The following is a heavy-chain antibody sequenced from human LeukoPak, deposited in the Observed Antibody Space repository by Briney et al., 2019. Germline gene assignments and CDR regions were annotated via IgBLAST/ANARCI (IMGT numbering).Heavy chain of an antibody. CDR3: AREPRYCSSTSCYPLGWFDP. V-gene: IGHV4-31*03. Sequence: SETLSLTCTVSGGSISSGGYYWSWIRQHPGKGLEWIGYIYYSGSTYYNPSLKSRVTISVDTSKNQFSLKLSSVTAADTAVYYCAREPRYCSSTSCYPLGWFDPWGQGTLVTVSS. D-gene: IGHD2-2*01. J-gene: IGHJ5*02. CDR1: GGSISSGGYY. CDR2: IYYSGST.